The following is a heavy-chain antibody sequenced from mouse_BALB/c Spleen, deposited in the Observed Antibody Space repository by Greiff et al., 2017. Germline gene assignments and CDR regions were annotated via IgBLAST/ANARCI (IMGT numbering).Heavy chain of an antibody. Sequence: QVQLKQSGAEPVRPGTSVKMSCKAAGYTFTNYWIGWVKQRPGHGLEWIGDIYPGGGYTNYNEKFKGKATLTADTSSSTAYMQLSSLTSEDSAIYYCAHYYGSSYWFAYWGQGTLVTVSA. J-gene: IGHJ3*01. CDR2: IYPGGGYT. CDR1: GYTFTNYW. CDR3: AHYYGSSYWFAY. V-gene: IGHV1-63*02. D-gene: IGHD1-1*01.